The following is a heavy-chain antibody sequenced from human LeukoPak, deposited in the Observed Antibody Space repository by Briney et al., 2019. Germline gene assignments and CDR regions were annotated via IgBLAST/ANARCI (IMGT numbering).Heavy chain of an antibody. CDR1: GFTFSSYG. CDR3: ARDSSDILTGYDY. J-gene: IGHJ4*02. V-gene: IGHV3-30*03. CDR2: ISYDGSNK. D-gene: IGHD3-9*01. Sequence: GGSLRLSCAASGFTFSSYGMHWVRQAPGKGLEWVAVISYDGSNKYYADSVKGRFTISRDNSKNTLYLQMNSLRAEDTAVYYCARDSSDILTGYDYWGQGTLVTVSS.